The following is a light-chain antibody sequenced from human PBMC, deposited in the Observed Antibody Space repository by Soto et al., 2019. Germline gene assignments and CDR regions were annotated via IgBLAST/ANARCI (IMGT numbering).Light chain of an antibody. Sequence: QSALTQPRSVSESPGQSVTISCTGTISDVAGYNYVSWYQQHPGKAPKLMIYEVSNRPSGVSNRFSGSKSGNTASLTISGLQAEDEADYYCSSYTSSSTLVFGGGTKLTVL. CDR2: EVS. CDR3: SSYTSSSTLV. CDR1: ISDVAGYNY. J-gene: IGLJ3*02. V-gene: IGLV2-14*01.